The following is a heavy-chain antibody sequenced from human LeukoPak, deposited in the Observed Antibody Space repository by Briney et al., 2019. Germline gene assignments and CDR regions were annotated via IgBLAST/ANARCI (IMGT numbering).Heavy chain of an antibody. V-gene: IGHV3-23*01. CDR3: AKHSGSNHFDY. CDR1: GFTFSSYA. J-gene: IGHJ4*02. D-gene: IGHD6-6*01. CDR2: ISGSGGST. Sequence: GGSLRLSCAASGFTFSSYAMSWVRQAPGKGLEWVSAISGSGGSTYYADSVKGRFTISRDNSKNALYLQMNSLRAEDTAIYYCAKHSGSNHFDYWGQGTLVTVSS.